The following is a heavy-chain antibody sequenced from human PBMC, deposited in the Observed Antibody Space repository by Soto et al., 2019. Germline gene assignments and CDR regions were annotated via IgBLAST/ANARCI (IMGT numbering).Heavy chain of an antibody. D-gene: IGHD3-22*01. CDR1: GGSISSYY. CDR2: IYYSGST. Sequence: SETLSLTCTVSGGSISSYYWSWIRQPPGKGLEWIGYIYYSGSTNYNPSLKSRVTISVDTSKNQFSLKLSSVTAADTAVYYCARLSFYYDSSGFFDYWGQGTLVTVSS. J-gene: IGHJ4*02. V-gene: IGHV4-59*08. CDR3: ARLSFYYDSSGFFDY.